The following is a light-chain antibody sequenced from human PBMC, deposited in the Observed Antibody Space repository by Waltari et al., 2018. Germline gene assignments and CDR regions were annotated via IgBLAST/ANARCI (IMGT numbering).Light chain of an antibody. V-gene: IGKV3D-15*01. J-gene: IGKJ1*01. CDR2: DVS. CDR1: ETVTSH. CDR3: QQYYECQT. Sequence: EIVMTQSPAVLSVSPGQRATLSCRASETVTSHLAWYQQKPGQAPRLLIYDVSTRAAGIPARFSGSGSETEFTLTVTSLQSEDCAVYYCQQYYECQTFGPGTKVEIK.